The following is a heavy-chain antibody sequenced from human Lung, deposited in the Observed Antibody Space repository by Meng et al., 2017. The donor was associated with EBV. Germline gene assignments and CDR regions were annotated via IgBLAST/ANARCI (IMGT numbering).Heavy chain of an antibody. Sequence: QEQLHQWGAGLLKQSETLSLTGAVYGGYLSAYYWSWIRQPPGKGLEWIGEINRSGSTNYNPSLKSRLTVSMDTSKNQFSLKLSSVTAADTAVYYCARLYRGGWYLWGRGTLVTVSS. J-gene: IGHJ4*02. CDR1: GGYLSAYY. CDR2: INRSGST. CDR3: ARLYRGGWYL. D-gene: IGHD6-19*01. V-gene: IGHV4-34*01.